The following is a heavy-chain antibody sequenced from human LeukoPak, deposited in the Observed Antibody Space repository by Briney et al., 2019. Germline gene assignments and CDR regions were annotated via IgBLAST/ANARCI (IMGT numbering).Heavy chain of an antibody. J-gene: IGHJ5*02. CDR1: GYTFTGYY. CDR3: ARDVEDIVVVVAASPYNWFDP. CDR2: INPNSGGT. D-gene: IGHD2-15*01. Sequence: ASVKVSCKASGYTFTGYYMHWVRQAPGQGLGWMGWINPNSGGTNYAQKFQGRVTMTRDTSISTAYMELSRLRSDDTAVYYCARDVEDIVVVVAASPYNWFDPWGQGTLVTVSS. V-gene: IGHV1-2*02.